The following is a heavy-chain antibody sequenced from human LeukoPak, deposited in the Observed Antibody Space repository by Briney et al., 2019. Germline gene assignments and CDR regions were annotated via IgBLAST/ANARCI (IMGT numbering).Heavy chain of an antibody. J-gene: IGHJ6*02. D-gene: IGHD6-13*01. CDR3: AADTRIAAAGNYYYYYYGMDV. CDR1: GYTFTSYD. Sequence: GASVKVSCKASGYTFTSYDINWVRQAAGQGLEWMGWMNPNSGNTGYAQKFQGRVTMTRNTSISTAYMELSSLRSEDTAVYYCAADTRIAAAGNYYYYYYGMDVWGQGTTVTVSS. CDR2: MNPNSGNT. V-gene: IGHV1-8*01.